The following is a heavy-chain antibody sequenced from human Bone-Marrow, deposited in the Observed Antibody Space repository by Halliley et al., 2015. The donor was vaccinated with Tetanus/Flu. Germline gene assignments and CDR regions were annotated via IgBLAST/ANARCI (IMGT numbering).Heavy chain of an antibody. D-gene: IGHD3-10*01. CDR3: AREGNLSVGDFFLYSGLDV. J-gene: IGHJ6*02. Sequence: NWNGGMTDYGDSVKGRFTLSRDNAKNSLYLQMNSLRDEDTAVYYCAREGNLSVGDFFLYSGLDVWGRGTTVTVSS. V-gene: IGHV3-20*03. CDR2: NWNGGMT.